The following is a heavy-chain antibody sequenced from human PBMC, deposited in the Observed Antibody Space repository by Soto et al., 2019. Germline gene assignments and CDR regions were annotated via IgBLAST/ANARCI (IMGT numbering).Heavy chain of an antibody. CDR2: IYYSWST. CDR1: GGDLSSGGYY. V-gene: IGHV4-31*02. D-gene: IGHD1-26*01. J-gene: IGHJ5*01. CDR3: AGGGYATTTDPDS. Sequence: PSETLSLTWTLSGGDLSSGGYYWSWIRQHPWTGLEWILSIYYSWSTCYNPSLNSRVTISLYTSNNQFSLNLSSVTAADTAAYYWAGGGYATTTDPDS.